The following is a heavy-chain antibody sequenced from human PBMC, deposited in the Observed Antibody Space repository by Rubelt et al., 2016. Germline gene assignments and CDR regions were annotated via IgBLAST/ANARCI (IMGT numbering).Heavy chain of an antibody. CDR2: IYSGGST. V-gene: IGHV3-53*01. CDR3: ARGRELYYYGMDV. D-gene: IGHD1-7*01. J-gene: IGHJ6*02. Sequence: SGFTVSSNYMSWVRQAPGKGLEWVSVIYSGGSTYYADSVKGRFTISRDNSKNTLYLQINSLRAEDTAVYYCARGRELYYYGMDVWGQGTTVTVSS. CDR1: GFTVSSNY.